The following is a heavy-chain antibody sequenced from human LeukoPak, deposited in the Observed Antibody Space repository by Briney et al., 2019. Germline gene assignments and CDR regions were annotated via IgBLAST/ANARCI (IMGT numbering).Heavy chain of an antibody. CDR2: ISYDGSNK. J-gene: IGHJ4*02. Sequence: GGSLRLSCAASGFTFSSYAMHWVRQAPGKGLEWVAVISYDGSNKYYADSVKGRFTISRDNSKNTLYLQMNSLRAEDTAVYYCARAPRVEMATIDYFDYWGQGTLVTVSS. D-gene: IGHD5-24*01. V-gene: IGHV3-30-3*01. CDR1: GFTFSSYA. CDR3: ARAPRVEMATIDYFDY.